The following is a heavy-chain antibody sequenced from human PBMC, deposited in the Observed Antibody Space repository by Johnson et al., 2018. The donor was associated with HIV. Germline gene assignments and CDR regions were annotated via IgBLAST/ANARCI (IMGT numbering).Heavy chain of an antibody. Sequence: QVQLVESGGGLVQPGGSLRLSCAASGFTFSSYAMHWVRQAPGEGLEWVAVISYDGSNKYYADSVKGRFTISRDNSKNTLYLQMNSLRAEDTAVYYCAREAYCSGGSGYDAFDIWGQGTMVTVSS. V-gene: IGHV3-30*14. CDR1: GFTFSSYA. J-gene: IGHJ3*02. D-gene: IGHD2-15*01. CDR3: AREAYCSGGSGYDAFDI. CDR2: ISYDGSNK.